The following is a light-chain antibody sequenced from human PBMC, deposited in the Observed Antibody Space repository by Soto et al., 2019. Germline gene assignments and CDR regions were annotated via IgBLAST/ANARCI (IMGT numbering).Light chain of an antibody. CDR1: QSVSSSY. J-gene: IGKJ1*01. V-gene: IGKV3-20*01. Sequence: EIVLTQSPGTLSLSPGERATLSCRASQSVSSSYLAWYQQKHGQAPRLLIYGASSRSTGIPARFSGSGSWTEFTLTISRLEPDDFAVYYCQQYDSSSGTFGQGTKVEIK. CDR3: QQYDSSSGT. CDR2: GAS.